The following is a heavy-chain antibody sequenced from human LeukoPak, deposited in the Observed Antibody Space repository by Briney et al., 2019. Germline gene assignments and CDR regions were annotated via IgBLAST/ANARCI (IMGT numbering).Heavy chain of an antibody. V-gene: IGHV3-23*01. CDR1: GFTFSSYA. Sequence: GGSLRLSCAASGFTFSSYAMSWVRQVPGKGLEWVSAISGSGGGTFYTDSVKGRFTISRDSSKNTLLLQMNSLRAADTAIYYCAKGYDHYDDGGYYSRPDAFDLWGQGTMVTVSS. CDR2: ISGSGGGT. CDR3: AKGYDHYDDGGYYSRPDAFDL. J-gene: IGHJ3*01. D-gene: IGHD3-22*01.